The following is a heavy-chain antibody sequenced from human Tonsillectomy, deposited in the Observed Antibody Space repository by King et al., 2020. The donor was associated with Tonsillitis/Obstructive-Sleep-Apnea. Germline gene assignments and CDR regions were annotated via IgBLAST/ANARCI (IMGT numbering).Heavy chain of an antibody. CDR2: ISFDASNK. Sequence: VQLVESGGGVVQPGRSLRLSCAASGFTFSSFAIHWVRQAPGKGLEWVAVISFDASNKYYADSVKGRFTISRDNSKNTLYLQMNSLRAEDTAVYYCARDRYYYDSSCYFGSFDPWGQGTLVTVSS. V-gene: IGHV3-30*04. CDR1: GFTFSSFA. CDR3: ARDRYYYDSSCYFGSFDP. J-gene: IGHJ5*02. D-gene: IGHD3-22*01.